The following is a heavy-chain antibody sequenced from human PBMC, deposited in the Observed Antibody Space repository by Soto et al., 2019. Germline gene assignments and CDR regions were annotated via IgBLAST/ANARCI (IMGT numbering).Heavy chain of an antibody. D-gene: IGHD3-10*01. J-gene: IGHJ4*02. CDR2: ISGGGTGT. Sequence: GGSLRLSCAVSGFSFNNYAMNWVRLAPGKGLEWVSSISGGGTGTYSADAVRGRFTISSDKSRNTVYLQMSSLRAEDTAVYYCAKEAGDHWGQGTLVTVSS. CDR1: GFSFNNYA. V-gene: IGHV3-23*01. CDR3: AKEAGDH.